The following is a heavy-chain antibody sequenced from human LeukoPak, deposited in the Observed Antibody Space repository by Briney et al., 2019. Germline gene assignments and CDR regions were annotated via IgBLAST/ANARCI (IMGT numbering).Heavy chain of an antibody. CDR2: FYYSGST. Sequence: SETLSLTCSVSGDSISSSSFYWDWIRQPPGKGLEWIGSFYYSGSTYYNPSLKSRVTMSVDTSKTQFSLKLSSVTAADTAVYYCARATSVEMATIVAFDIWGQGTMVTVSS. V-gene: IGHV4-39*07. CDR1: GDSISSSSFY. D-gene: IGHD5-24*01. CDR3: ARATSVEMATIVAFDI. J-gene: IGHJ3*02.